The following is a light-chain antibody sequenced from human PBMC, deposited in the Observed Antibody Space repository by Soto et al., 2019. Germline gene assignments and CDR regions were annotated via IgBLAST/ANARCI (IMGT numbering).Light chain of an antibody. CDR1: SSDVGGYDS. CDR3: TSYTSSTTRVV. J-gene: IGLJ2*01. Sequence: QSALTQPASVSGSPGQSITISCTGTSSDVGGYDSVSWYQQHSGKAPKLMIYDVSNRPSGVSNRFSGSKSGNTASLTISGLQAEDEADYYCTSYTSSTTRVVFGGGTKLTVL. V-gene: IGLV2-14*03. CDR2: DVS.